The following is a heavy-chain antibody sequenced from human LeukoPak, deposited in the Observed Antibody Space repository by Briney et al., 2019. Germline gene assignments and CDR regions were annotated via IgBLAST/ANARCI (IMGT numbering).Heavy chain of an antibody. Sequence: GGSLRLSCAASGFTFSSYAMSWVRQAPGKGLEWVSAISGSGGSTYYADSVKGRFTISRDNSKNTLYLQMNSLRAEDTAVYYCAKSKSRVGQQAGPFDYWGQGTLVTVSS. CDR3: AKSKSRVGQQAGPFDY. J-gene: IGHJ4*02. D-gene: IGHD6-13*01. CDR2: ISGSGGST. CDR1: GFTFSSYA. V-gene: IGHV3-23*01.